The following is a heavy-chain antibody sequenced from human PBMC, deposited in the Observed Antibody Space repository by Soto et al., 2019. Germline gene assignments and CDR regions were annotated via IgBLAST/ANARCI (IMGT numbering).Heavy chain of an antibody. J-gene: IGHJ3*01. CDR2: ISYDGSNK. CDR1: VFTFSSYG. CDR3: ERRASR. D-gene: IGHD1-26*01. Sequence: PVGSLRLSCASSVFTFSSYGMRWVRQAPGKGLEWVAVISYDGSNKYYADSVKGRFTISRDNSKNTLYLQMNSLRAEDTAVYYCERRASRWGQGTMVSVSS. V-gene: IGHV3-30*03.